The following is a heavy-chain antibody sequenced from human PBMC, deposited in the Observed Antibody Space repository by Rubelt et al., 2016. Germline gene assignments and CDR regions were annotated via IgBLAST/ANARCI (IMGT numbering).Heavy chain of an antibody. CDR3: ARDPGYDFWSGYYVGYYYGMDV. V-gene: IGHV1-69*05. D-gene: IGHD3-3*01. Sequence: SSYAISWVRQAPGQGLEWMGGIIPIFGTANYAQKLQGRVTMTTDTSTSTAYMELRSLRSDDTAVYYCARDPGYDFWSGYYVGYYYGMDVWGQGTTVTVSS. J-gene: IGHJ6*02. CDR2: IIPIFGTA. CDR1: SSYA.